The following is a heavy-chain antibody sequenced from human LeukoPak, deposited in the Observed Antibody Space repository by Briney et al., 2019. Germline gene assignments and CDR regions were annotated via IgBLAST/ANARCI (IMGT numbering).Heavy chain of an antibody. CDR2: MNPNSGNT. J-gene: IGHJ4*02. V-gene: IGHV1-8*01. Sequence: ASVKVSRKASGYTFTSYDINWVRQATGQGLEWMGWMNPNSGNTGYAQKFQGRVTMTRNTSISTAYMELSSLRSEDTAVYYCARMVVVPAAGPFDYWGQGTLVTVSS. CDR1: GYTFTSYD. CDR3: ARMVVVPAAGPFDY. D-gene: IGHD2-2*01.